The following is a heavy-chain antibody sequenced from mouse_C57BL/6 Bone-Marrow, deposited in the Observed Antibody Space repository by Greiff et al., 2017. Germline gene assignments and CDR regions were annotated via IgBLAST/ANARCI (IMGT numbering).Heavy chain of an antibody. D-gene: IGHD2-5*01. V-gene: IGHV5-17*01. Sequence: EVQGVESGGGLVKPGGSLKLSCAASGFTFSDYGMHWVRQAPEQGLEWVAYISSGSSSLYYADTVKGRFTISRDNATTTLFLQMTSLRSEDSAMYYEARKAYYSNYAWFAYWGQGTLVTVSA. J-gene: IGHJ3*01. CDR1: GFTFSDYG. CDR3: ARKAYYSNYAWFAY. CDR2: ISSGSSSL.